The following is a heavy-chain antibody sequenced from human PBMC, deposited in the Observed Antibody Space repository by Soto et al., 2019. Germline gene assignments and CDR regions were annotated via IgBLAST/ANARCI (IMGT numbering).Heavy chain of an antibody. CDR2: INAGNGNT. CDR3: ARDLGAGITVTSLDY. D-gene: IGHD4-17*01. Sequence: EASVKVSCKASGYTFTSYAMHWVRQAPGQRLEWMGWINAGNGNTKYSQKFQGRVTITRDTSASTAYMELSSLRSEDTAVYYCARDLGAGITVTSLDYWGQGTLVTVSS. V-gene: IGHV1-3*01. CDR1: GYTFTSYA. J-gene: IGHJ4*02.